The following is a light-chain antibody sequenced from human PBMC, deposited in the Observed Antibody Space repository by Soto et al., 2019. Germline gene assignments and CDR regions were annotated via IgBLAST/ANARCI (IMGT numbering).Light chain of an antibody. CDR2: FGS. Sequence: DTVMTQSPLSLSVTPGEPSSISCRSSQILLHSNGFNYLDWYVQKPGQSPQLLIYFGSNRAPGVPDRFSGSGSGTDFTLKINRVEAEDVGTYYCMQALQSLTFGQGTRLEIK. CDR3: MQALQSLT. V-gene: IGKV2-28*01. CDR1: QILLHSNGFNY. J-gene: IGKJ5*01.